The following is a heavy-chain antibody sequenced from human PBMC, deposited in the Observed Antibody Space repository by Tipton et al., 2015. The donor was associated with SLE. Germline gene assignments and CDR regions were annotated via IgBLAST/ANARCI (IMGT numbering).Heavy chain of an antibody. Sequence: SLRLSCAASGLTFSNYAMHWVRQAPGKGLDWVALIAYVGSNKYYADSVKGRFTISRDNSKNTLYLQMNSLRAEDTAVYYCARDWGLLPGGSYFDYWGQGTRVTVSS. CDR3: ARDWGLLPGGSYFDY. CDR2: IAYVGSNK. J-gene: IGHJ4*02. D-gene: IGHD3-22*01. CDR1: GLTFSNYA. V-gene: IGHV3-30*14.